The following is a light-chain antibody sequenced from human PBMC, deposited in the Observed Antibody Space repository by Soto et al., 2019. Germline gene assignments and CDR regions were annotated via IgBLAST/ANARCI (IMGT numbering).Light chain of an antibody. CDR2: DKS. Sequence: SYELTQPPSVSVAPGQTARITCGGDYLGTRRVQWYQQKPGQAPVLVIYDKSDRPSGIPERFSGSDSGNTATLTISRVEAGDEADYYCQVWDSSSDHYVFGTGTKVTVL. J-gene: IGLJ1*01. V-gene: IGLV3-21*02. CDR3: QVWDSSSDHYV. CDR1: YLGTRR.